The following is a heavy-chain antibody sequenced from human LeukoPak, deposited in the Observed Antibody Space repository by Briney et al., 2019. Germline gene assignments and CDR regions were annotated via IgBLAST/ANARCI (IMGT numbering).Heavy chain of an antibody. V-gene: IGHV3-7*01. CDR2: IHPHGSEE. CDR1: GFTFSRFW. D-gene: IGHD2-21*02. CDR3: IILTLVTAPRHYMDV. J-gene: IGHJ6*03. Sequence: PGGSLRLSCAASGFTFSRFWMTWARQAPGKGLEWVANIHPHGSEEYYVDSVKGRFTISRDNAKNSLYLQMDSLRAEDTAVYYCIILTLVTAPRHYMDVWGKGTTVTVSS.